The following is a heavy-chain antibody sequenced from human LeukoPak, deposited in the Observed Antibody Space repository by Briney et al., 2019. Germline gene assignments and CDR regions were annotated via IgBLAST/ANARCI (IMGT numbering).Heavy chain of an antibody. Sequence: PGGSLRLSCAASGFTFSSYGMHWVRQAPGKGLEWVAFIRFDGSNKYYADSVKGRFTISRDNSKNTLYLQMNSLRAEDTAAYYCAKDIEAYCGNDCLNWFDPWGQGTLVTVSS. CDR2: IRFDGSNK. CDR1: GFTFSSYG. J-gene: IGHJ5*02. V-gene: IGHV3-30*02. D-gene: IGHD2-21*01. CDR3: AKDIEAYCGNDCLNWFDP.